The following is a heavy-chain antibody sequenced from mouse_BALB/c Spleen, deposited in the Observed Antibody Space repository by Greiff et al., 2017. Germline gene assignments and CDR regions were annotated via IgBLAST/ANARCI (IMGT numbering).Heavy chain of an antibody. D-gene: IGHD1-1*01. V-gene: IGHV3-2*02. CDR2: ISYSGST. CDR1: GYSITSDYA. J-gene: IGHJ3*01. CDR3: ARNHYYGSSSWFAY. Sequence: QLQQSGPGLVKPSQSLSLTCTVTGYSITSDYAWNWIRQFPGNKLEWMGYISYSGSTSYNPSLKSRISITRDTSKNQFFLQLNSVTTEGTATYYCARNHYYGSSSWFAYWGQGTLVTVSA.